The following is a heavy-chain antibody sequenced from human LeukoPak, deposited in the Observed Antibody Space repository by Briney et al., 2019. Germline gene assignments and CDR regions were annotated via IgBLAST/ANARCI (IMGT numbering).Heavy chain of an antibody. V-gene: IGHV3-74*01. CDR3: ARELISSTSLDY. CDR2: MSPDGSAT. CDR1: GFTFRDFW. Sequence: PGGSLRLSWAASGFTFRDFWMHWVRQAPGKGPVWVSRMSPDGSATYYADSVKGRFTISRDNAKNSLYLQMNSLRAEDTAVYYCARELISSTSLDYWGQGTLVTVSS. J-gene: IGHJ4*02. D-gene: IGHD2-15*01.